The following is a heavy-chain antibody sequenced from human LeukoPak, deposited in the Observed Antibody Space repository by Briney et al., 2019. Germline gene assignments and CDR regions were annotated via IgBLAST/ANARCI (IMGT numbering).Heavy chain of an antibody. Sequence: SETPSLTCTVSGGSISSYYWSWIRQPPGKGLEWIGYIYYSGSTNYNPSLKSRVTISVDTSKNQFSLKLSSVTAADTAVYYCARAEYDILTGYPYYFDYWGQGTLVTVSS. J-gene: IGHJ4*02. CDR3: ARAEYDILTGYPYYFDY. CDR2: IYYSGST. V-gene: IGHV4-59*01. D-gene: IGHD3-9*01. CDR1: GGSISSYY.